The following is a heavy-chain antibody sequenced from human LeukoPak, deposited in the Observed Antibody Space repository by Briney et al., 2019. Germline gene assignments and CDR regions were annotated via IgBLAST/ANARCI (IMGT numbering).Heavy chain of an antibody. CDR3: AREVHYYDSSGYYLG. CDR1: GGSVSSGSSY. Sequence: SETLSLTCTVSGGSVSSGSSYWSWIRQPPGKGLEWIGYIYYSGSTNYNPSLKSRVTISVDTSKNQFSLKLSSVTAADTAVYYCAREVHYYDSSGYYLGWGQGTLVTVSS. V-gene: IGHV4-61*01. CDR2: IYYSGST. D-gene: IGHD3-22*01. J-gene: IGHJ4*02.